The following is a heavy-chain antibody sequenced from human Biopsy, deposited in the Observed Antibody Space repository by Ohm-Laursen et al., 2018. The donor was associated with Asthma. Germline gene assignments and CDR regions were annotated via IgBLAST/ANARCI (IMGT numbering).Heavy chain of an antibody. J-gene: IGHJ5*02. CDR3: ARGQKSAGDRWFDP. CDR1: GYIFTSHA. V-gene: IGHV1-2*06. CDR2: INPNSGGT. D-gene: IGHD6-13*01. Sequence: AASVKVSCKASGYIFTSHAMNWVRQAPGQGLEWMGRINPNSGGTNYAQKFQGRVTMTRDTSISTAYMEVSRLRSDDTAVYYCARGQKSAGDRWFDPWGQGTLATVSS.